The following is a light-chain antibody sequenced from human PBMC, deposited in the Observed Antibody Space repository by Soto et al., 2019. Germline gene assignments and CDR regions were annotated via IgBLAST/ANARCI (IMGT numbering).Light chain of an antibody. CDR2: GAS. CDR1: QSVSSTY. V-gene: IGKV3-20*01. Sequence: EIVLTQSPGTLSLSPGERATLSCRASQSVSSTYLAWYQQKPGQAPRLLIYGASSRAPGSPDRFSGSGSGTDFTLPISRLEPEDFVVYYCQQYGSSPPLTFGGGTKVEIK. J-gene: IGKJ4*01. CDR3: QQYGSSPPLT.